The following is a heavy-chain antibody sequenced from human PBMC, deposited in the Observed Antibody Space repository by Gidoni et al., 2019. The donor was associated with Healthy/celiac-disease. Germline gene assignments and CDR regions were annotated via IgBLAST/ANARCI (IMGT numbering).Heavy chain of an antibody. CDR1: GFTFSSYS. CDR3: ARGEDSSSLGWTDGPNWFDP. D-gene: IGHD6-13*01. CDR2: IISSSSYI. V-gene: IGHV3-21*01. Sequence: EVQLVESGGGLVKPGGSLRLSCAVSGFTFSSYSMNWVRQAPGKGLEWVSSIISSSSYIYYADSVKGRFTISRDNAKNSLYLQMNSLRAEDTAVYYCARGEDSSSLGWTDGPNWFDPWGQGTLVTVSS. J-gene: IGHJ5*02.